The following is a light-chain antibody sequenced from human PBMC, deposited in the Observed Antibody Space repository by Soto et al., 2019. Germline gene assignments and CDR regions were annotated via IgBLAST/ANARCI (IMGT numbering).Light chain of an antibody. J-gene: IGLJ2*01. CDR3: QSYDSSLSGVV. V-gene: IGLV1-40*01. Sequence: QPVLTQPPSVSGAPGQRVTISCTGSSSNIGAGYDVHWYQQLPGTAPKLLIYGNSNRPSGVPDRFSGSKSGTSADLAITGLQAEDEADYYCQSYDSSLSGVVFGGGTKLTVL. CDR2: GNS. CDR1: SSNIGAGYD.